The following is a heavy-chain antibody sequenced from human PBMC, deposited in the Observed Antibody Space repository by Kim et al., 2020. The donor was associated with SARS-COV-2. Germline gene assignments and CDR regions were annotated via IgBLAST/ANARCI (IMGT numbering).Heavy chain of an antibody. V-gene: IGHV4-31*03. Sequence: SETLSLTCTVSSGSVVSDISYWNWIRQHPGKGLEWIGFIYYNGDTSYNPPLKSRVAISLDTSKTQVSLDLNSVTAADTAVYYCASGMPAQFDFWGQGTLVTVSS. CDR3: ASGMPAQFDF. D-gene: IGHD2-2*01. J-gene: IGHJ4*02. CDR2: IYYNGDT. CDR1: SGSVVSDISY.